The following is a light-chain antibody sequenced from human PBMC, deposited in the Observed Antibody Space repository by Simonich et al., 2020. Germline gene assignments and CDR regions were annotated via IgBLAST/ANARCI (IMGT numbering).Light chain of an antibody. Sequence: QSVLTQPPSVSAAPGQKVTISCSGSSSNIGNNYVSLYQRHPGTAPKPLIYDNHKRPSGIPDRFSCSKSGNTAPLTISGLQAEDEADYYCSSYTSSSSLVFGGGTKLTVL. CDR1: SSNIGNNY. CDR2: DNH. V-gene: IGLV1-51*01. J-gene: IGLJ3*02. CDR3: SSYTSSSSLV.